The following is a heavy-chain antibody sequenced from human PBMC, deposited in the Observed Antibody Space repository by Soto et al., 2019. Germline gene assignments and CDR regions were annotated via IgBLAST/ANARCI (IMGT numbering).Heavy chain of an antibody. D-gene: IGHD5-18*01. V-gene: IGHV4-4*07. J-gene: IGHJ4*02. CDR1: GGSISSYY. CDR2: IYTSGST. Sequence: QVQLQESGPGLVKPSETLSLTCTVSGGSISSYYWSWIRQPAGKGLEWIGRIYTSGSTNYNPSLKSRVTMSVDTSKNQFSLKLSSVTAADTAVYYCARDGYSYGAPHFDYWGQGTLVTVSS. CDR3: ARDGYSYGAPHFDY.